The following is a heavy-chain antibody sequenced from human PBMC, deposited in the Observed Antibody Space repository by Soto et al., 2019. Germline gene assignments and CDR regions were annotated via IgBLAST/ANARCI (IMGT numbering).Heavy chain of an antibody. V-gene: IGHV1-69*01. J-gene: IGHJ4*02. CDR3: ARDGGRHSGGIDY. Sequence: QVQLVQSGAEVKKPGSSVNVSCKASGGTFSSYSINWVRQAPGQGLEWMGEIIPIFGTANYAQKFQGRVTITADESTSTAYMELSSLRAEDTAVYYCARDGGRHSGGIDYWGQGNLVTFSS. D-gene: IGHD1-26*01. CDR2: IIPIFGTA. CDR1: GGTFSSYS.